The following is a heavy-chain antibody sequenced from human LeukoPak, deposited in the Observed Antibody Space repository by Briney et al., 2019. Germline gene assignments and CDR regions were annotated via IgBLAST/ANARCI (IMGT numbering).Heavy chain of an antibody. CDR1: GFTFSTYS. Sequence: GGSLRLSCAASGFTFSTYSMTWVRQAPGKGLEWLSYISSSGIPTYYADSVKGRFTISRDNSQNTVYLQMNSLRADDTAVYYCAKDPYDTSGHDQGAYWGQGTLVTVSS. J-gene: IGHJ4*02. D-gene: IGHD3-22*01. CDR3: AKDPYDTSGHDQGAY. CDR2: ISSSGIPT. V-gene: IGHV3-48*01.